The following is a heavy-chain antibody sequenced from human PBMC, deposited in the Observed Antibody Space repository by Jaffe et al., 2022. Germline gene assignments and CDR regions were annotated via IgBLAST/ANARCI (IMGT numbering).Heavy chain of an antibody. V-gene: IGHV3-66*02. J-gene: IGHJ4*02. CDR1: GFTVSSNY. CDR3: ARGTNGGHHFDY. CDR2: IFSGGST. D-gene: IGHD1-1*01. Sequence: EVQLVESGGGLVQPGGSLRLSCAASGFTVSSNYMGWVRQAPGKGLEWVSGIFSGGSTYYADSVKGRFTISRDNSKNTLCLQMSSLRVEDTAVYYCARGTNGGHHFDYWGQGALVTVSS.